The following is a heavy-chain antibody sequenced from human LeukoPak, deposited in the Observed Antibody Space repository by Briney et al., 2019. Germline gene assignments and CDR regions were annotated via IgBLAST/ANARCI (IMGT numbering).Heavy chain of an antibody. V-gene: IGHV3-48*01. D-gene: IGHD4-17*01. CDR1: GFTFGTYE. CDR3: ARDRLHYGEYEKTFDY. CDR2: ISYSSSTI. Sequence: GGSLRLSCAASGFTFGTYEMNWVREAPGKGLEWVSYISYSSSTIYYADSVKGRFTISRDNGKNSLYLQMNSLRAEDTAVYYCARDRLHYGEYEKTFDYWGQGTLVTVSS. J-gene: IGHJ4*02.